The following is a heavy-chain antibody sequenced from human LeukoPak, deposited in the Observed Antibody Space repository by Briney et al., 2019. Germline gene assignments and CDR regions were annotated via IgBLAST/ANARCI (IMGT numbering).Heavy chain of an antibody. CDR1: GGSISNHY. CDR2: IHYSGTT. CDR3: ASPGGIGGNADTDY. J-gene: IGHJ4*02. V-gene: IGHV4-59*11. Sequence: SETLSLTCTVSGGSISNHYWSWIRQPPGKGLEWIGYIHYSGTTNYNPSLKSRVTISLGTSKNQVSLKMYSVTAADTAVYYCASPGGIGGNADTDYWGQGTLVTVFS. D-gene: IGHD4-23*01.